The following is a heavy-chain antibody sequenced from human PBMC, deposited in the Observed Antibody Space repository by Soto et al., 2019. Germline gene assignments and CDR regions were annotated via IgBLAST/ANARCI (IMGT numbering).Heavy chain of an antibody. CDR2: IIPIFGTA. D-gene: IGHD5-12*01. J-gene: IGHJ6*02. Sequence: SVKVSCKASGGTFSSYAISWVRQAPGQGLEWMGGIIPIFGTANYAQKFQGRVTITADESTSTAYMELSSLRVEDTAVYYCARAVATISYYGMDVWGQGTTVTVSS. CDR1: GGTFSSYA. CDR3: ARAVATISYYGMDV. V-gene: IGHV1-69*13.